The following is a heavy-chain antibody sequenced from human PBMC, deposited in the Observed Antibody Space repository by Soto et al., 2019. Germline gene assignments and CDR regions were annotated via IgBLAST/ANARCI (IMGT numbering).Heavy chain of an antibody. Sequence: QVQLVQSGAEVKKPGSSVKVSCKASGGTFSSYAISWVRQAPGQGLEWMGGIIPIFGTANYAQKFQVRVTITADESTRTAYMELSSLRSEDTAVYYCARDLRPGSSWSPGHWGQGTLVTVSS. V-gene: IGHV1-69*01. CDR2: IIPIFGTA. CDR3: ARDLRPGSSWSPGH. CDR1: GGTFSSYA. J-gene: IGHJ4*02. D-gene: IGHD6-13*01.